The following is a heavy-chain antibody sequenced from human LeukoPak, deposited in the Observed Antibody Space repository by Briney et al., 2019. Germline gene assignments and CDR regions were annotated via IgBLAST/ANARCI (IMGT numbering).Heavy chain of an antibody. J-gene: IGHJ6*02. CDR2: IRYDGSNK. Sequence: GGSLRLSCAASGFTFSSYGMHCVREAPGKGLEGVAFIRYDGSNKYYADSVKGRFTISRDNSKNTLYLQMNSLRAEDTAVYYCAKCRRSYYGSGSYRDYYGMDVWGQGTTVTVSS. CDR3: AKCRRSYYGSGSYRDYYGMDV. V-gene: IGHV3-30*02. D-gene: IGHD3-10*01. CDR1: GFTFSSYG.